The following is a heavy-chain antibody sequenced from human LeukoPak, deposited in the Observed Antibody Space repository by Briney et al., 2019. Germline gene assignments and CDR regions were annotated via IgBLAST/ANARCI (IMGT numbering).Heavy chain of an antibody. CDR1: GVTFTSYR. J-gene: IGHJ4*02. V-gene: IGHV3-74*01. D-gene: IGHD5-24*01. CDR2: VILHGSFT. Sequence: GGSLRLSCAASGVTFTSYRMHWVRQAPGEGLEWVSRVILHGSFTNYAESVKGRFTISRDNATSTLYLHISSLRAEDTAVYFCVREGDDFNFDYWGQGSLVTVSS. CDR3: VREGDDFNFDY.